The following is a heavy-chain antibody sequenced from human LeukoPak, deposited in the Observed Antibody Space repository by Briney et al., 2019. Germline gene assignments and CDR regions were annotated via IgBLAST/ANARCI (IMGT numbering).Heavy chain of an antibody. J-gene: IGHJ6*03. CDR2: INPNSGGT. D-gene: IGHD6-6*01. Sequence: ASVRVSCKASGYTFTGYYMHWVRQAPGQGLEWMGWINPNSGGTNYAQKFQGRVTMTRDTSISTAYMELSRLRSDDTAVYYCARDEQLAKHYYYYYMDVWGKGTTVTVSS. CDR1: GYTFTGYY. V-gene: IGHV1-2*02. CDR3: ARDEQLAKHYYYYYMDV.